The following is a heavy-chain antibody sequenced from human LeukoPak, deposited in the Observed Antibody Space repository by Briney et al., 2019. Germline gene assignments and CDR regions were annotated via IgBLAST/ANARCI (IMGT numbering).Heavy chain of an antibody. CDR1: GGSISSYY. V-gene: IGHV4-59*01. D-gene: IGHD6-6*01. CDR2: IYYSGRT. J-gene: IGHJ4*02. Sequence: PPETLCLTCTVSGGSISSYYWSWIRQPPGKGLEWIGYIYYSGRTNYNPSLKSRVTISVDTSKNQFSLKLSSVTAADTAVYYCARALYSSSALIDYWGQGTPVTVSS. CDR3: ARALYSSSALIDY.